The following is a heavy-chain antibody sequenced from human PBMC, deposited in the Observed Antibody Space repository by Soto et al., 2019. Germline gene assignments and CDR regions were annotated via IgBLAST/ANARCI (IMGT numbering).Heavy chain of an antibody. D-gene: IGHD3-10*01. J-gene: IGHJ4*02. Sequence: SLRLSCAASGFTFSSYAMHWVSQAPGKGLEWVAVISYDGSNKYYADSVKGRFTISRDNSKNTLYLQMNSLRAEDTAVYYCARVDMVRGVIMNYFDYWGQGTLVTVSS. V-gene: IGHV3-30-3*01. CDR1: GFTFSSYA. CDR2: ISYDGSNK. CDR3: ARVDMVRGVIMNYFDY.